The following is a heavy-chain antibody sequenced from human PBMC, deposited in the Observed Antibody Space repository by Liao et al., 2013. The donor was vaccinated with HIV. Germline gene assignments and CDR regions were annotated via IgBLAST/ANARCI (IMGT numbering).Heavy chain of an antibody. CDR2: TYTSGST. CDR1: GASISTYY. V-gene: IGHV4-4*07. CDR3: ASAGRDILTAYYYMDV. J-gene: IGHJ6*03. D-gene: IGHD3-9*01. Sequence: QVQLQESGPGLVKPSETLSLTCNVSGASISTYYWSWIRQPAGKGLEWIGRTYTSGSTNYNPSLKSRATMSLDTSKNQFSLRLKFVTAADTAVYYCASAGRDILTAYYYMDVWGKGTTVTVSS.